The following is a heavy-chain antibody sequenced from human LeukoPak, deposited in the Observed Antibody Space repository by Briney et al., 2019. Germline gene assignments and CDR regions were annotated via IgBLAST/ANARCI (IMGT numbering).Heavy chain of an antibody. J-gene: IGHJ4*02. CDR2: IKSKTDGETT. Sequence: GGSLRLSCAASGFTFSNAWMSWVRQAPGKGLEWVGRIKSKTDGETTDYATPVKGRFTISRDGSKNTLYLQMNSLKTEDTAVYYCTTEGYYVSGIYWGQGTLVTVSS. D-gene: IGHD3-10*01. CDR3: TTEGYYVSGIY. CDR1: GFTFSNAW. V-gene: IGHV3-15*01.